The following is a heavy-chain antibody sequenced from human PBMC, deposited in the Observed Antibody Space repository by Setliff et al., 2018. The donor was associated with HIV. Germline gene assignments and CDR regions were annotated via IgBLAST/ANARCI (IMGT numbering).Heavy chain of an antibody. Sequence: GASVKVSCKTTGGTFNIFSITWVRQAPGQGLEWMGGIIPVFGPPNYAKKFQGRVTITAGEYTTTSYMELRNLRSEDTAIYYCARGLGNFVPDLIGYFDYWGQGTLVTVSS. CDR2: IIPVFGPP. D-gene: IGHD3-3*02. CDR1: GGTFNIFS. CDR3: ARGLGNFVPDLIGYFDY. J-gene: IGHJ4*02. V-gene: IGHV1-69*13.